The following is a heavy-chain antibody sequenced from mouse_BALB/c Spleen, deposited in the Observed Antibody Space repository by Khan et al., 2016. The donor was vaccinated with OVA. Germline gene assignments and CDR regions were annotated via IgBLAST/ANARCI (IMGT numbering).Heavy chain of an antibody. Sequence: QVQLKESGPGLVAPSQSLSITCTVSGFSLNSYGVHWVRQPPGKGLEWLGVIWAGGRTNYNSALMSRLSISRDKSKSQVFLKMNSLQTGDTATYYCARGDGYYEDAMDYWGQGTSVTVSS. D-gene: IGHD2-3*01. CDR2: IWAGGRT. V-gene: IGHV2-9*02. CDR1: GFSLNSYG. CDR3: ARGDGYYEDAMDY. J-gene: IGHJ4*01.